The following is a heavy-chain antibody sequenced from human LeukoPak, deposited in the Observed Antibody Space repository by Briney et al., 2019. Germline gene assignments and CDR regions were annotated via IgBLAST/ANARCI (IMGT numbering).Heavy chain of an antibody. CDR1: GGAITDSNYY. D-gene: IGHD1-26*01. V-gene: IGHV4-39*01. CDR2: IYYNGKT. CDR3: ARYSGSHYAFDI. Sequence: SETLSLTCTVSGGAITDSNYYWGWIRQPPGEGLEWIGNIYYNGKTYYNESVKSRVTISVDTSKNQFSLKLSSVTAADTALFYCARYSGSHYAFDIWGQGTMVTVSS. J-gene: IGHJ3*02.